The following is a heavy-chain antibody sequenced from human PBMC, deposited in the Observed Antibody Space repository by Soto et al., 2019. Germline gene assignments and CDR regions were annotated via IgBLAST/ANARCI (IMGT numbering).Heavy chain of an antibody. V-gene: IGHV3-23*01. CDR2: ISGSGGST. CDR1: GFTFSSYA. Sequence: EVQLLESGGGLVQPGGSLRLSCAASGFTFSSYAMSWVRQAPGKGLEWVSAISGSGGSTYYADSVKGRFTISRDNSKNTLYLQMNSLRAEDTAVYYCSKDTARQLVGAPDYCGQGTLVTVSS. CDR3: SKDTARQLVGAPDY. D-gene: IGHD6-13*01. J-gene: IGHJ4*02.